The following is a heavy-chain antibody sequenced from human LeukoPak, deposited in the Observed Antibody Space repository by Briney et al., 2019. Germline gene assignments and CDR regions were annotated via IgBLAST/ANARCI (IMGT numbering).Heavy chain of an antibody. J-gene: IGHJ5*02. V-gene: IGHV3-7*01. CDR3: ARAGYYYDSRQFDP. D-gene: IGHD3-22*01. CDR1: GFTFSSYW. CDR2: IKQDGSEK. Sequence: GGSLRLSCAASGFTFSSYWMSWVRQAPGKGLEWVANIKQDGSEKYYVDSVKGRFTISRDNAKNTLYLQMNSLRAEDTAVYYCARAGYYYDSRQFDPWGQGTLVTVSS.